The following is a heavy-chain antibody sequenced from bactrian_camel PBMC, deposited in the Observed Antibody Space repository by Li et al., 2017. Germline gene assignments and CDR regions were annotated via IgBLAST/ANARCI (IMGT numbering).Heavy chain of an antibody. J-gene: IGHJ4*01. Sequence: DVQLVESGGGSVQAGGSLRLSCAVAGYTSRSSCLGWFRRTDEQEREGLAAIVIRDGRTYTADSVQGRFTISQDSTKNTLFLQMNTLKPEDTGMYYCAADGGLSDCSSSFQDYEYNFWGRGTQVTVS. D-gene: IGHD1*01. CDR3: AADGGLSDCSSSFQDYEYNF. CDR1: GYTSRSSC. V-gene: IGHV3S31*01. CDR2: IVIRDGRT.